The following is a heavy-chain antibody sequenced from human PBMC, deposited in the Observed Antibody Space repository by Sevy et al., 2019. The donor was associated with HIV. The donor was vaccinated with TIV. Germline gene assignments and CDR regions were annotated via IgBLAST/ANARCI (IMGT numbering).Heavy chain of an antibody. CDR3: VRGGPIVIDVFDM. D-gene: IGHD3-16*02. CDR2: SFFGDSQT. V-gene: IGHV5-51*01. Sequence: GESLKISCKDSGHKFTNYWIGWVRQMPGRGLEWVGISFFGDSQTRYSPSFQGQVTITVDKSIYTAYLQWSSLKASDTAMYYCVRGGPIVIDVFDMWGLGTMVTVSS. J-gene: IGHJ3*02. CDR1: GHKFTNYW.